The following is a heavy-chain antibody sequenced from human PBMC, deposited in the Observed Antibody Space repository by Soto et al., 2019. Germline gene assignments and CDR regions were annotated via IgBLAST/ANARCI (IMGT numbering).Heavy chain of an antibody. D-gene: IGHD1-26*01. V-gene: IGHV3-11*01. CDR1: GFAFSDYY. J-gene: IGHJ4*02. Sequence: GGSLRLSCAASGFAFSDYYMSWIRQTPGKGLEWVSFVSSSGNTIYYADSVEGRFTISRDNAKNSLFLEMNSLGAQDTAVYYCARMRGSYDFDYWGQGTLVTVSS. CDR3: ARMRGSYDFDY. CDR2: VSSSGNTI.